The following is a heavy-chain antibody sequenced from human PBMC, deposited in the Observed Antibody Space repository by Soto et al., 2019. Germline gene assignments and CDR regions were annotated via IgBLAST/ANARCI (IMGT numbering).Heavy chain of an antibody. CDR1: GYTFTGYY. D-gene: IGHD6-13*01. CDR2: INPNSGGT. J-gene: IGHJ5*02. CDR3: ARRSLRISAADYNWFDP. Sequence: ASVKVSCKASGYTFTGYYMHWVRQAPGQGLEWMGWINPNSGGTNYAQKFQGRVTMTRDTSISTAYMELSRLRSDDTAVYYCARRSLRISAADYNWFDPWGQGTLVTVSS. V-gene: IGHV1-2*02.